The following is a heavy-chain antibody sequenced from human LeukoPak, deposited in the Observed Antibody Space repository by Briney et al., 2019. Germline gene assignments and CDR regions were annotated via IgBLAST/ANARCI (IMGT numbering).Heavy chain of an antibody. CDR1: GGSISNYY. V-gene: IGHV4-59*01. J-gene: IGHJ3*02. CDR3: ARDGRIATIGRSPDAFDI. Sequence: PSETLSLTCTVSGGSISNYYWNWIRQPPGKGLEWLGYIYNSGSTNYNPSLKSRVTISVDTSKNQFSLKLSSVTAADTAVYYCARDGRIATIGRSPDAFDIWGQGTMVTVSS. D-gene: IGHD6-13*01. CDR2: IYNSGST.